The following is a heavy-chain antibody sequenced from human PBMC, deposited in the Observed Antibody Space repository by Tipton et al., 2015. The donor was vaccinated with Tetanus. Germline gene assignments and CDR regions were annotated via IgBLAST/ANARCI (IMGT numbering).Heavy chain of an antibody. J-gene: IGHJ4*02. CDR2: VDDSGST. CDR3: ARGITDGYNRRLDY. V-gene: IGHV4-34*01. D-gene: IGHD5-24*01. Sequence: GLVKPSDTLSLNCAVYGGSLSRYYWTWIRQPPGKGLEWIGEVDDSGSTNYSPSLKSRVTISLDTSKNESSRTLSSVTAADTAVYYCARGITDGYNRRLDYWGQGLRVAVS. CDR1: GGSLSRYY.